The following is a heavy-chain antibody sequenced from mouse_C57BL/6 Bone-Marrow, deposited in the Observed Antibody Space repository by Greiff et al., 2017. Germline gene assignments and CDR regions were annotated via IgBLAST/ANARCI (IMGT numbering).Heavy chain of an antibody. J-gene: IGHJ2*01. CDR1: GFNIKDSY. V-gene: IGHV14-2*01. CDR2: IDPGDGET. Sequence: VQLKESGAELVKPGASVKLSCTASGFNIKDSYMNWVKQRTEQGLEWIGRIDPGDGETKYAPKFPGKATIKADTSSTTAYQQLSSLTSEDTAVFYCARSYYGNSYFAYWGQGTTLTVSS. D-gene: IGHD2-1*01. CDR3: ARSYYGNSYFAY.